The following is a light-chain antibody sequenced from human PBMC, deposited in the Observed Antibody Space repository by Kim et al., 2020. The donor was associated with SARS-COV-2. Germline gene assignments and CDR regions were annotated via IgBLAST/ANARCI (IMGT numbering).Light chain of an antibody. CDR3: QQRANWPTVT. J-gene: IGKJ4*01. CDR1: QSVGSY. CDR2: DAS. Sequence: EIVLTQSPATLSLSPGERATLSCRASQSVGSYFAWYQQRPGQAPRLLIYDASNRATGIPARFSGSGSGTDFTHTINSLDPEDFAVYYCQQRANWPTVTFGGGTKVDIK. V-gene: IGKV3-11*01.